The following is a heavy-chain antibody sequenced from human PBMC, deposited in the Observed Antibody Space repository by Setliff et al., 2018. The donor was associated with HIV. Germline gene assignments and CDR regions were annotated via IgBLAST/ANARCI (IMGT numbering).Heavy chain of an antibody. CDR3: ASGWEGGMDY. V-gene: IGHV1-46*01. D-gene: IGHD1-26*01. CDR2: TNPSGGST. CDR1: GYTFTRYF. J-gene: IGHJ4*02. Sequence: ASVKVSCKASGYTFTRYFMHCVRQAPGQGLEWLGMTNPSGGSTWYAQKFQGRVTMTGDTSTNTLYMELSSLRSEDTAVYYCASGWEGGMDYWGQGTLVTVSS.